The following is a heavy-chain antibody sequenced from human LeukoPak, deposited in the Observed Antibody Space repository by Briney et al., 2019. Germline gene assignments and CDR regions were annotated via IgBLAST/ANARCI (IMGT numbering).Heavy chain of an antibody. CDR1: GFTFSSYA. D-gene: IGHD3-22*01. Sequence: PGGSLRLSCAASGFTFSSYAMSWVRQAPGKGLEWVSTISASGGSTYYADSVKGRFTISRDNSKNTLYLQMNSLRAEDTAIYYCAKAQARDYYDSSGFGTFDYWGQGTLVTVSS. J-gene: IGHJ4*02. CDR3: AKAQARDYYDSSGFGTFDY. V-gene: IGHV3-23*01. CDR2: ISASGGST.